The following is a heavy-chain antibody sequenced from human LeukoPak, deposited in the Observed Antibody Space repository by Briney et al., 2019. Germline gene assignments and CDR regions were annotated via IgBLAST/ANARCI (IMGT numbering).Heavy chain of an antibody. CDR3: AKGLTYYYDSSGSLFDY. J-gene: IGHJ4*02. CDR1: GFTFSSYA. Sequence: GGSLRLSCVASGFTFSSYAMSWVRQAPGKGLEWVSAISGSGGTTYYADSVKGRFTISRDNSKNTLYLQMNGLRAEDTAVYYCAKGLTYYYDSSGSLFDYWGQGTLVTVSS. CDR2: ISGSGGTT. V-gene: IGHV3-23*01. D-gene: IGHD3-22*01.